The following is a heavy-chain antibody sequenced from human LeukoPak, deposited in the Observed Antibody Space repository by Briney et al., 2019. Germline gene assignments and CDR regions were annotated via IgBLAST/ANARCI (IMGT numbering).Heavy chain of an antibody. CDR3: AGPSWYYFDC. V-gene: IGHV4-39*01. D-gene: IGHD6-13*01. CDR1: GGSMSSSTYY. J-gene: IGHJ4*02. CDR2: FHYSGST. Sequence: SETLSLTCTVSGGSMSSSTYYWGWIRQPPGKGLEWIGYFHYSGSTYYNPSLKSRVTISVDTSKKQFSLKLSSVTAADTAVYYCAGPSWYYFDCWGQGTLVTVSS.